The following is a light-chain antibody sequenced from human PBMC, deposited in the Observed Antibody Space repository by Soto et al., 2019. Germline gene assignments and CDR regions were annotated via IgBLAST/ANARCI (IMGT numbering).Light chain of an antibody. CDR2: ETS. CDR3: QQRANWPYMYT. Sequence: DNVLTQSPATLSLSPGETATVSCRASQSLGSHLAWYQQKPGQAPRLLFYETSKRATGIPARFSGGGSGTDFTFTISSLEPEDFVVYYCQQRANWPYMYTFGQGTKLEIK. J-gene: IGKJ2*01. V-gene: IGKV3-11*01. CDR1: QSLGSH.